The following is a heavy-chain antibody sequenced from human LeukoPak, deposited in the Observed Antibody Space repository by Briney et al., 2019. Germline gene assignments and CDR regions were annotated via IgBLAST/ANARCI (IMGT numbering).Heavy chain of an antibody. J-gene: IGHJ4*02. Sequence: GGSLTLSRAPSGFTFSMYAMGLVRPAPGEGLEWVSAISGSGGSTYYADSVKGRFTISRDSSKNTLYLQMNSLRAEDTAVYYCAKVPIVTGYMAYFDYWGQGTLVTVSS. CDR1: GFTFSMYA. D-gene: IGHD3-9*01. V-gene: IGHV3-23*01. CDR2: ISGSGGST. CDR3: AKVPIVTGYMAYFDY.